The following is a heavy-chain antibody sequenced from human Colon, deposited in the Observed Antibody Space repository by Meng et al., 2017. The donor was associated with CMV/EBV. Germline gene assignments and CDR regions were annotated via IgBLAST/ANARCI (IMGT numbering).Heavy chain of an antibody. V-gene: IGHV1-18*01. CDR2: ISPYNGDT. CDR1: CYTLTNFG. CDR3: ARELARGGY. Sequence: HVQQVHSVSGMETPAASVKVSFKTSCYTLTNFGISWVRQAPGQGLEWMAYISPYNGDTNYAQRFQGRVALTTDTSTSTVYMELGSLTSDDTAMYYCARELARGGYWGQGTLVTVSS. J-gene: IGHJ4*02.